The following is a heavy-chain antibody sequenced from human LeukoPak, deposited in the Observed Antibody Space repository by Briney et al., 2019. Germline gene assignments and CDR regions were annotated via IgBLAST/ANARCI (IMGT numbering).Heavy chain of an antibody. CDR3: ARAYHSSWYLNWFDP. J-gene: IGHJ5*02. D-gene: IGHD6-13*01. V-gene: IGHV4-39*07. Sequence: PSETLSLTCTVSGGSISSSSYYWGWIRQPPGKGLEWIGSIYYSGSTYYNPSLKSRVTISVDTSKNEFSLKLSSVTAADTAVYYCARAYHSSWYLNWFDPWGQGTLVTVSS. CDR1: GGSISSSSYY. CDR2: IYYSGST.